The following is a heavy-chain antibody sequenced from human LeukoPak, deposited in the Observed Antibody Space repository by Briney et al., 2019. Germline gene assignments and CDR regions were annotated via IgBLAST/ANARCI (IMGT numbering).Heavy chain of an antibody. Sequence: SGTLSLTCTVSGASISSSYWSWIRQPPGKRLEWIGYIYYSGSTNSNPSLKSRVTISADTSKNQFSLKLSSVTAADTAVYYCVRGNYDSRGYSNAFDIWGQGAMVTVSS. D-gene: IGHD3-22*01. J-gene: IGHJ3*02. V-gene: IGHV4-59*01. CDR2: IYYSGST. CDR1: GASISSSY. CDR3: VRGNYDSRGYSNAFDI.